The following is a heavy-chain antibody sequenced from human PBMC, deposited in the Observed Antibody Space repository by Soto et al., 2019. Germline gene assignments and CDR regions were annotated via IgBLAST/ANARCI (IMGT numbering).Heavy chain of an antibody. CDR2: FDPEDGET. Sequence: QVQLLQSGAEVKKPGASVKVSCKVSGYTLTELSMHWVRQAPGKGLEWMGGFDPEDGETIYAQKFQGRVTMTEDTSPDTAYMELSSLRSEDTAVYYCAATGGYCSGGSSYHHFDYWGQGNLVTVSS. D-gene: IGHD2-15*01. CDR3: AATGGYCSGGSSYHHFDY. J-gene: IGHJ4*02. CDR1: GYTLTELS. V-gene: IGHV1-24*01.